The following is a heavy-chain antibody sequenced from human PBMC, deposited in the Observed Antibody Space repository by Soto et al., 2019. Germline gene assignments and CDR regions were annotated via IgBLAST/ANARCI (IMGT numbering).Heavy chain of an antibody. D-gene: IGHD1-26*01. V-gene: IGHV1-3*04. Sequence: ASVKVSCKASGYIFTSYAMHWVRQAPGQRLEWMGWINTGDGNTKYSRKLQGRVTITRDTSASTAYMELSSLTSEDAAVFYCARDVSGTYYYYGMDVWGQGTTVTVSS. CDR1: GYIFTSYA. CDR3: ARDVSGTYYYYGMDV. CDR2: INTGDGNT. J-gene: IGHJ6*02.